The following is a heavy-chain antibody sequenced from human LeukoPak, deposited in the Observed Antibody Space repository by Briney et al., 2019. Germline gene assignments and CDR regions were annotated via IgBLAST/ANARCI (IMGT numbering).Heavy chain of an antibody. V-gene: IGHV4-39*01. D-gene: IGHD2-15*01. Sequence: PSETLSPTCIVSGGSISSNTYYWGWIRQPPGKGLEWIASIYYSGSTYYNPSLKSRVTISVDTSKNQFSLKLNSVTAADTAVYYCATFCSGASCYGGNWGQGTLVTVSS. CDR3: ATFCSGASCYGGN. J-gene: IGHJ4*02. CDR2: IYYSGST. CDR1: GGSISSNTYY.